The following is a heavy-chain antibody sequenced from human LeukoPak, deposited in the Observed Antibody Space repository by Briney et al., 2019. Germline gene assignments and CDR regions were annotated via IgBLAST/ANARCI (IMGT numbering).Heavy chain of an antibody. CDR2: IYSGGST. D-gene: IGHD4-17*01. J-gene: IGHJ4*02. Sequence: PGGSLRLSCAASGFTVSSNYMSWVRQAPGKGLEWVSVIYSGGSTYYADSVKGRFTISRDNSKNTLYLQMNSLRAEDTAVYYCARVHYGDYGPPFLWGQGTLVTVSS. CDR1: GFTVSSNY. CDR3: ARVHYGDYGPPFL. V-gene: IGHV3-66*01.